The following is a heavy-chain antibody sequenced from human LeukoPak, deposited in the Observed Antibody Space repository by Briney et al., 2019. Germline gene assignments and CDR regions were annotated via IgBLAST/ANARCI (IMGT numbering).Heavy chain of an antibody. J-gene: IGHJ4*02. D-gene: IGHD6-6*01. CDR2: IYTSGST. Sequence: PSETLSLTCTVSGGPISSYYWSWIRQPPGKGLEWIGYIYTSGSTNYNPSLKSRVTISVDTSKNQFSLKLSSVTAADTAVYYCARSYSSSSYFDYWGRGTLVTVSS. CDR3: ARSYSSSSYFDY. CDR1: GGPISSYY. V-gene: IGHV4-4*09.